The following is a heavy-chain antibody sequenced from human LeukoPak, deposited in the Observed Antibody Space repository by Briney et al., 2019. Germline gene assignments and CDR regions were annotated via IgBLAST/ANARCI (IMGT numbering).Heavy chain of an antibody. CDR3: TRGTDTAMVRYYYYYMDV. D-gene: IGHD5-18*01. CDR1: GFTFGDYA. CDR2: IRSKAYGGTT. Sequence: GSLRLSCTASGFTFGDYAMSWFRQAPGKGLEWVGFIRSKAYGGTTEYAASVKGRFTISRDDSKSIAYLQMNSLKTEDTAVYYCTRGTDTAMVRYYYYYMDVWGKGTTVTVSS. J-gene: IGHJ6*03. V-gene: IGHV3-49*03.